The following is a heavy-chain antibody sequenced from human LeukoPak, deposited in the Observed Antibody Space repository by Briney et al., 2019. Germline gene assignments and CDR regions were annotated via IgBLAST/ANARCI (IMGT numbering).Heavy chain of an antibody. CDR1: GGTFSSYA. V-gene: IGHV1-69*05. CDR2: IIPILGTA. Sequence: SVKVSCKASGGTFSSYAISWVRQAPGQGLEWMGGIIPILGTANYAQKFQGRVTITTDESTSTAYMELSSLRSEDTAVYYCAREGPSTPGFLGAFDIWGQGTMVTVSS. CDR3: AREGPSTPGFLGAFDI. J-gene: IGHJ3*02. D-gene: IGHD2-15*01.